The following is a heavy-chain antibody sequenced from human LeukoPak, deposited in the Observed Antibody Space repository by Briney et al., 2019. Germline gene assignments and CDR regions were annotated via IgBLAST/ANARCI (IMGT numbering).Heavy chain of an antibody. CDR1: GGSFSGYY. J-gene: IGHJ4*02. V-gene: IGHV4-59*10. CDR2: IYTSGST. D-gene: IGHD1-26*01. CDR3: ARVPLRSGAAG. Sequence: SETLSLTCAVYGGSFSGYYWSWIRQPAGKGLEWIGRIYTSGSTNYNPSLKSRVTISVDTSKNQFSLKLSSVTAADTAVYYCARVPLRSGAAGWGQGTLVTVSS.